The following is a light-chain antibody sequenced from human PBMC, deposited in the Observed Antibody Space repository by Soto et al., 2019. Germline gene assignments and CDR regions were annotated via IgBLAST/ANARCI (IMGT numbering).Light chain of an antibody. CDR3: QQDYSSPPT. CDR2: GAF. V-gene: IGKV3D-7*01. Sequence: PGERVTLSCRASQSVSSNYLIWFQQKPGQAPRLLICGAFTRATGIPARFSGSGSGTDFTLTISSLQPEDFAVYDCQQDYSSPPTFGQGTKVEIK. J-gene: IGKJ1*01. CDR1: QSVSSNY.